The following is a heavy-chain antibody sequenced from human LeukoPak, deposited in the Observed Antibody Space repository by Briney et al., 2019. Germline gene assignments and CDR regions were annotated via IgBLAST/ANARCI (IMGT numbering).Heavy chain of an antibody. D-gene: IGHD3-22*01. V-gene: IGHV3-30*02. J-gene: IGHJ4*02. Sequence: PGGSLRLSCAASGFTFSTYGIHWVRQAPGKGLEWVALIRYDGSNTYYADSVRGRFTVSRDNSKSTLYLQMNSLRLEDTAVYYCARDDGDSSGYYYGHWGQGTLVTVSS. CDR1: GFTFSTYG. CDR2: IRYDGSNT. CDR3: ARDDGDSSGYYYGH.